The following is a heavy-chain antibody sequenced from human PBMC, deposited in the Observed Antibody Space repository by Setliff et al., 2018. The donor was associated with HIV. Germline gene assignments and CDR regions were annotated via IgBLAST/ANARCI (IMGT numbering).Heavy chain of an antibody. CDR3: ARGILLWFGELPTSSDYYGMDV. V-gene: IGHV1-8*01. CDR1: GYTFTSYD. D-gene: IGHD3-10*01. J-gene: IGHJ6*02. Sequence: ASVKVSCKASGYTFTSYDINWVRQATGQGLEWMGWMNPNSGNTGYAQKFQGRVTMTRNTSISTAYMELSSLRSEDTAVYYCARGILLWFGELPTSSDYYGMDVWGQGTTVTVSS. CDR2: MNPNSGNT.